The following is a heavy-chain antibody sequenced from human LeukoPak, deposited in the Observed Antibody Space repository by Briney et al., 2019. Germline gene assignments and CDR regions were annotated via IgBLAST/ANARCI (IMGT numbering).Heavy chain of an antibody. CDR1: GYTLTELS. D-gene: IGHD7-27*01. V-gene: IGHV1-2*02. Sequence: ASVKVSCKVSGYTLTELSMHWVRQVPGQGLEWVGWINCINGATDYAQKFQGRVTMTRDSPISTAYMDLSSLRSDDTAVYYCARVNRGSLDYWGQGALVTVSS. CDR2: INCINGAT. CDR3: ARVNRGSLDY. J-gene: IGHJ4*02.